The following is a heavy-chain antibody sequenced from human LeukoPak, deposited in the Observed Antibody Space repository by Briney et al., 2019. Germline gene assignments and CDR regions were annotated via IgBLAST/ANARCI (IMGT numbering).Heavy chain of an antibody. J-gene: IGHJ4*02. D-gene: IGHD4/OR15-4a*01. CDR3: ARRAGAYSHPYDY. CDR1: GFTFSSNS. V-gene: IGHV3-53*01. CDR2: IYSDNT. Sequence: GGSLRLSCTVSGFTFSSNSMSWLRQAPGKGLEWVSFIYSDNTHYADSVKGRFTISRDNSKNTLYLQMNSLRAEDTAVYYCARRAGAYSHPYDYWGQGTLVTVSS.